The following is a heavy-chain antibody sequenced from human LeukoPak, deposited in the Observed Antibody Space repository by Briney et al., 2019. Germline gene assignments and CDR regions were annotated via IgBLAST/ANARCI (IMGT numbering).Heavy chain of an antibody. D-gene: IGHD2-2*01. CDR1: GGSISSSSYY. J-gene: IGHJ5*02. Sequence: PSETLSLTCTVSGGSISSSSYYWGWIRQPPGKGLEWIGSIYYSGSTYYNPSLKSRVTISVDTSKNQFSLKLSSVTAADTAVYYCARYLVVPAATTFDPWGQGTLVTVSS. CDR2: IYYSGST. V-gene: IGHV4-39*07. CDR3: ARYLVVPAATTFDP.